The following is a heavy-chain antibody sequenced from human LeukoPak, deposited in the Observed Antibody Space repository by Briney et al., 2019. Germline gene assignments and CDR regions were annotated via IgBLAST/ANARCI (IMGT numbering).Heavy chain of an antibody. CDR2: ISAYNGNT. CDR1: GYTFTSYG. V-gene: IGHV1-18*01. D-gene: IGHD2-2*01. J-gene: IGHJ3*02. CDR3: ARDQIVVVPAAPNDAFVI. Sequence: ASVKVSCKASGYTFTSYGISWVRQAPGQGREWMGWISAYNGNTNYAQKLQGRVTMTTDTSTSTAYMELRGLRSDDTAVYYCARDQIVVVPAAPNDAFVIWGQGTMVTVSS.